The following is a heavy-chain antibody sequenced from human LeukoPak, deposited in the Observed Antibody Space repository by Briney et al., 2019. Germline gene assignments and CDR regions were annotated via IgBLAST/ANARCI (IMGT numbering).Heavy chain of an antibody. CDR2: IIPIFGTA. J-gene: IGHJ3*02. Sequence: GASVKVSCKASGGTFSSYAISWVRQAPGQGLEWMGGIIPIFGTANYAQKLQGRVTMTTDTSTSTAYMELRSLRSDDTAVYYCARDEGLYAFDIWGQGTMVTVSS. V-gene: IGHV1-69*05. CDR3: ARDEGLYAFDI. D-gene: IGHD2/OR15-2a*01. CDR1: GGTFSSYA.